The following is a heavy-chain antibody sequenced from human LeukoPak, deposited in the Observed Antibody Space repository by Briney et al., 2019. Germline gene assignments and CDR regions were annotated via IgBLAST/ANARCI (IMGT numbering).Heavy chain of an antibody. CDR3: ATLTGGDDAFDI. V-gene: IGHV4-38-2*02. CDR2: IYHSGST. D-gene: IGHD4-23*01. J-gene: IGHJ3*02. Sequence: SGTLSLTCIVSGSSISSGYYWGWIRQPPGKGLEWIGSIYHSGSTYYNPSLKSRVTISVLTSKNRFSLKLSSVTAADTAVYYCATLTGGDDAFDIWGQGTMVTVSS. CDR1: GSSISSGYY.